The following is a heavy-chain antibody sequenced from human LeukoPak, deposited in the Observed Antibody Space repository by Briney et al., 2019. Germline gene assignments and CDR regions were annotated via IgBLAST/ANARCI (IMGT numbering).Heavy chain of an antibody. Sequence: GGSLRLSCAASGFTFSSYGMHWVRQAPGKGLEWVAVISYDGSNKYYADSVKGRFTISRDNSKNTLYLQMNSLRAEDTAVYYCAKVEDEQYYFDYWGQGTLVTVSS. D-gene: IGHD6-19*01. V-gene: IGHV3-30*18. CDR2: ISYDGSNK. J-gene: IGHJ4*02. CDR1: GFTFSSYG. CDR3: AKVEDEQYYFDY.